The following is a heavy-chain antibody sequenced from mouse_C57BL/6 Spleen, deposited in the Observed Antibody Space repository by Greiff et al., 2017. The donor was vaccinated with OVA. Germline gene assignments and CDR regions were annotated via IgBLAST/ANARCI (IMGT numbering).Heavy chain of an antibody. CDR1: GYTFTSYW. J-gene: IGHJ1*03. CDR2: IHPSSGST. Sequence: QVQLQQPGAELVKPGASVKLSCKASGYTFTSYWMHWVKQRPGQGLEWIGMIHPSSGSTNYNEKFKSKATLTVDKSSSTAYMQLSNLTSEDSAVYYCANHYGSSPWYVDVWGTGTTVTVSS. V-gene: IGHV1-64*01. CDR3: ANHYGSSPWYVDV. D-gene: IGHD1-1*01.